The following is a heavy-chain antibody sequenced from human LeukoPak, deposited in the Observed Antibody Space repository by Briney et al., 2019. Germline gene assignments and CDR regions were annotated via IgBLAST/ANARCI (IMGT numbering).Heavy chain of an antibody. V-gene: IGHV1-46*01. CDR2: VNPSGGST. D-gene: IGHD3-3*01. Sequence: AASVKVSCKASGDTFSSYYMHCVRQAPGQGLEWMGIVNPSGGSTTYAQKFQGRVTMTRDTSTSTVYMELSSLRSEDTAVYYCARGGVLRFLEHLDYWGQGTLVTVSS. J-gene: IGHJ4*02. CDR1: GDTFSSYY. CDR3: ARGGVLRFLEHLDY.